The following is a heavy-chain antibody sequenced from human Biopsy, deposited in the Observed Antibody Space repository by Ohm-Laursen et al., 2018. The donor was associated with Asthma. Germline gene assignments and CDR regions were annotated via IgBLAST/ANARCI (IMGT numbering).Heavy chain of an antibody. D-gene: IGHD3-3*02. J-gene: IGHJ1*01. V-gene: IGHV3-30-3*01. CDR2: GGSYYDGGLK. CDR3: ARTFHFWSPYHAEHYQL. CDR1: GFTFRGYA. Sequence: SSLRLSCAATGFTFRGYAMHWVRQAPGKGLEWVAVGGSYYDGGLKYYADSVNGRFTVSRDDSKNTLYLQMNSLRPDDTAVYYCARTFHFWSPYHAEHYQLWGQGTLVTVSS.